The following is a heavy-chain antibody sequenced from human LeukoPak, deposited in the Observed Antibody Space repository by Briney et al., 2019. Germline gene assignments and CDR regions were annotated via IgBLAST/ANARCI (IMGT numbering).Heavy chain of an antibody. CDR2: IYTSGST. Sequence: SETLSLTCTVSGGSISSYYWSWIRQPAGKGLEWIGRIYTSGSTNYNSSLKSRVTMSVDTSKNQFSLKLSSVTAADTAVYYCARIYSGSYQWDYYYYYMAVWGKGTTVTVSS. CDR3: ARIYSGSYQWDYYYYYMAV. J-gene: IGHJ6*03. CDR1: GGSISSYY. V-gene: IGHV4-4*07. D-gene: IGHD1-26*01.